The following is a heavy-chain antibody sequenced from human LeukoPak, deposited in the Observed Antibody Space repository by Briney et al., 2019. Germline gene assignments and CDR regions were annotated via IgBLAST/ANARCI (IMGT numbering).Heavy chain of an antibody. CDR2: IYYSGST. Sequence: SETLSLTCTVSGGSISSFYWSWLRQPPGKGLEWIGNIYYSGSTNYNPSLKSRVTISIDTSKNQFSLKVSSVTAADTAVYYCASSTTVTTFDYWGQGTLVTVSS. CDR1: GGSISSFY. D-gene: IGHD4-17*01. J-gene: IGHJ4*02. V-gene: IGHV4-59*01. CDR3: ASSTTVTTFDY.